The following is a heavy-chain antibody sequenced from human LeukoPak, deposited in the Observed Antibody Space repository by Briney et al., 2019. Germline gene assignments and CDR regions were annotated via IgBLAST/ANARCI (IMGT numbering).Heavy chain of an antibody. Sequence: ASVKVSCKASVYTLTSYGISWVRQAPGQGLEWMGWISGYNGNTNYAQKLQGRVTMTTDTSTNTAYMELTSLRPDDTAVYYCARDSFVSSGYPFYWGQGTLVIVSS. CDR1: VYTLTSYG. J-gene: IGHJ4*02. D-gene: IGHD3-22*01. CDR2: ISGYNGNT. V-gene: IGHV1-18*01. CDR3: ARDSFVSSGYPFY.